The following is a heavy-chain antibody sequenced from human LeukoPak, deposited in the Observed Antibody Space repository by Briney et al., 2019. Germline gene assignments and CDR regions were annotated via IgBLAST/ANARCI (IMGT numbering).Heavy chain of an antibody. CDR2: ISPYNGNT. CDR1: GYTFSSYD. V-gene: IGHV1-18*01. CDR3: ARDLAPAGITSPGSSQH. J-gene: IGHJ1*01. Sequence: ASVKVSCKASGYTFSSYDISWARHAPGQGLEWMGWISPYNGNTNYAQKLQGRVTLTIDTSTHTAYMELRSLRSDDTAVYYCARDLAPAGITSPGSSQHWGQGTLVTVSS. D-gene: IGHD1-14*01.